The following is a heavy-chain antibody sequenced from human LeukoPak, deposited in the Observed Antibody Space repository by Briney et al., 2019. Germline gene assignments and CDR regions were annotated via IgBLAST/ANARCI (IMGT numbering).Heavy chain of an antibody. CDR3: AKGGTTGTTSPLRAFDL. V-gene: IGHV3-74*01. CDR1: GFTFSSYW. Sequence: GGSLRLSCAASGFTFSSYWMHWVRQAPGKGLVWVARINTDGKITNYADSVTGRFTISRDNAKNTLYLQMNSLRAEDTAVYYCAKGGTTGTTSPLRAFDLWGQGTVVTVSS. D-gene: IGHD1-1*01. CDR2: INTDGKIT. J-gene: IGHJ3*01.